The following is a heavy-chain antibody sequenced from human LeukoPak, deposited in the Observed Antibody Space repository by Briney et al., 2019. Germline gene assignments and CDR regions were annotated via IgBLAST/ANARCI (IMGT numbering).Heavy chain of an antibody. V-gene: IGHV4-61*08. CDR1: GGSISSGGYS. CDR3: ARVFYGDYGMDV. Sequence: SETLSLTCAVSGGSISSGGYSWSWIRQPPGKGLEWIGYIYYSGSTNYNPSLKSRVTISVDTSKNQFSLKLSSVTAADTAVYYCARVFYGDYGMDVWGQGTTVTVSS. D-gene: IGHD4-17*01. CDR2: IYYSGST. J-gene: IGHJ6*02.